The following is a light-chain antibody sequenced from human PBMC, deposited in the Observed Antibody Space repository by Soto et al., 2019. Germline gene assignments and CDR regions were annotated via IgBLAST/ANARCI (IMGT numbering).Light chain of an antibody. CDR2: YDI. V-gene: IGLV3-21*04. Sequence: SYELTQPPSVSVTPGKTARITCGGNNIGDKSVHWYQQKPSQAPVLVIYYDIDRPSGIPERFSGSNSGNTATLTINSVEAGDEADYYCHVWDSSSDHRGVVFGGGTKLTVL. CDR3: HVWDSSSDHRGVV. CDR1: NIGDKS. J-gene: IGLJ2*01.